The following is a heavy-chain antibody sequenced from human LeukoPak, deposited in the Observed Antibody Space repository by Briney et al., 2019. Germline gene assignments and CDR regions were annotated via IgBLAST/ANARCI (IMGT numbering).Heavy chain of an antibody. CDR1: GYSFTSYW. D-gene: IGHD5-18*01. J-gene: IGHJ4*02. CDR3: ARLGDGEYSYGVGY. CDR2: IDHSDSYT. Sequence: GESLRISCKGSGYSFTSYWISWVRQMPGKGMEWMGRIDHSDSYTNYSPSFQGHVATSADKSISTAYLQWSSLKASETDMYYCARLGDGEYSYGVGYWGQGTLVTVS. V-gene: IGHV5-10-1*01.